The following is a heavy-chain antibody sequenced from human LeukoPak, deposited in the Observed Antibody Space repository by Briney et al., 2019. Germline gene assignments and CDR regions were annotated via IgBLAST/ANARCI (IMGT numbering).Heavy chain of an antibody. CDR2: INHSGST. V-gene: IGHV4-30-2*01. Sequence: SETLSLTCTVSGGSISSGGYYWSWIRQPPGKGLEWIGEINHSGSTNYNPSLKSRLTVSVDTSKNQFSLKLSSVTAADTAVYYCARRTRNWGSWWFDPWGQGTLVTVSS. CDR3: ARRTRNWGSWWFDP. J-gene: IGHJ5*02. CDR1: GGSISSGGYY. D-gene: IGHD7-27*01.